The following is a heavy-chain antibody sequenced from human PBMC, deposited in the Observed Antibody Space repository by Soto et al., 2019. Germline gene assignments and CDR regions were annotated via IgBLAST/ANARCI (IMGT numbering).Heavy chain of an antibody. Sequence: SETLSLTCTVSGGSISSYYWSWIRQPPGKGLEWIGYIYYSGSTNYNPSLKSRVTISVDTSKNQFSLKLSSVTAADTAVYYCARVEYPGIAVAGTDDAFDIWGQGTMVTVSS. J-gene: IGHJ3*02. CDR3: ARVEYPGIAVAGTDDAFDI. V-gene: IGHV4-59*01. D-gene: IGHD6-19*01. CDR1: GGSISSYY. CDR2: IYYSGST.